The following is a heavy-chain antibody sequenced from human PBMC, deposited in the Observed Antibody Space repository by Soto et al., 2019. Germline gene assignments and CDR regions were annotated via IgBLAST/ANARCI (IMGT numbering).Heavy chain of an antibody. Sequence: SETLSLTCTVSGGSISSYYWSWIRQPAGKGLEWIGRIYTSGSTNYNPSLKSRVTMSVDTSKNQFSLKLSSVTAADTAVYYCAREPALGSSSPALRFDYWGQGTLVTVSS. CDR3: AREPALGSSSPALRFDY. CDR1: GGSISSYY. J-gene: IGHJ4*02. D-gene: IGHD6-6*01. CDR2: IYTSGST. V-gene: IGHV4-4*07.